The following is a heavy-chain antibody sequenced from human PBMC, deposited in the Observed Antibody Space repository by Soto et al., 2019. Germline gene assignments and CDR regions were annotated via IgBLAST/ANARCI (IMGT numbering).Heavy chain of an antibody. CDR3: ARGYYYDSSGYYWYYYYGMDV. V-gene: IGHV1-69*05. Sequence: QVQLVQSGAEVKKPGSSVKVSCKASGGTFSSYAISWVRQAPGQGLEWMGGIIPIFGTANYAQKFQGRVTXTPXXSXSTAYMELSSLRSEDTAVYYCARGYYYDSSGYYWYYYYGMDVWGQGTTVTVSS. CDR2: IIPIFGTA. D-gene: IGHD3-22*01. CDR1: GGTFSSYA. J-gene: IGHJ6*02.